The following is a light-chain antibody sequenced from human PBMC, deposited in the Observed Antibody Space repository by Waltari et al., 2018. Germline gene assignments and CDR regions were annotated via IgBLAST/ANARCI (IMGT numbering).Light chain of an antibody. J-gene: IGLJ2*01. V-gene: IGLV2-23*02. CDR1: SNDVGTYNL. CDR2: EVT. CDR3: CSHSSSRSLL. Sequence: QSALTQPASVSGSPGQSITVSCTGSSNDVGTYNLVSWFQQRPGEAPQLLLYEVTQRPSGVVNRFSGSKSGNTASLTVSGLQAEDEADYYCCSHSSSRSLLFGGGTKVTVL.